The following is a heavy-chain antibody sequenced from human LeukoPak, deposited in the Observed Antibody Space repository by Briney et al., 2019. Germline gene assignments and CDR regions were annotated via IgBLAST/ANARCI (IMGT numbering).Heavy chain of an antibody. D-gene: IGHD3-22*01. CDR2: LHHSGIT. J-gene: IGHJ4*02. CDR3: ARVGGNDSTGHYSVDY. CDR1: GYSITTVYW. Sequence: SETLSLTCAVSGYSITTVYWWGWIRQTPGRGLECLGSLHHSGITSYNPSLKSRVTISVDTSKNQFSLRLSSVTAADTAVYYCARVGGNDSTGHYSVDYWGQGTLVTVSS. V-gene: IGHV4-38-2*01.